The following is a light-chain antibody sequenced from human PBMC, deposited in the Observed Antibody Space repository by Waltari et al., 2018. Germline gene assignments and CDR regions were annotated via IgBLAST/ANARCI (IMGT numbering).Light chain of an antibody. Sequence: DILMTQSPDSLAVSLGERVTIKCKSTQRLLYSPNNNNYLAWFQQKPGQAPKLLIYWASTRESGVPNRFSGSGSGTDFTLTISGLQAEDVAVYYCQQYYTSPFTFGPGTKLDIK. CDR1: QRLLYSPNNNNY. V-gene: IGKV4-1*01. CDR2: WAS. CDR3: QQYYTSPFT. J-gene: IGKJ3*01.